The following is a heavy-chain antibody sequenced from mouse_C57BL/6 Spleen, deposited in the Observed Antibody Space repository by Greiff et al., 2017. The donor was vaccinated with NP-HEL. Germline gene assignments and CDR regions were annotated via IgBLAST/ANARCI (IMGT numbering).Heavy chain of an antibody. J-gene: IGHJ4*01. CDR3: ARLGRSAMDY. CDR2: IYPGSGNT. CDR1: GYSFKSYY. V-gene: IGHV1-66*01. Sequence: VKLQESGPELVKPGASVKISCKASGYSFKSYYIHWVKQRPGQGLEWIGWIYPGSGNTKYNEKFKGKATLTADTSSSTAYMQLSSLTSEDSAVYYCARLGRSAMDYWGQGTSVTVSS. D-gene: IGHD4-1*01.